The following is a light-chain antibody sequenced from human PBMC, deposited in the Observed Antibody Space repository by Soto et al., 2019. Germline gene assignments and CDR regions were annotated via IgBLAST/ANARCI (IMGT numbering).Light chain of an antibody. CDR2: GVS. CDR3: QRYGSSPPLT. Sequence: EIVLTQSPGTVSLSPGERATLSCRASQSVTSSYLAWYQQKPGQAPRLLIYGVSSRATGIPDRFSGSGAGTDFTLTISRLEPEDFAVYYCQRYGSSPPLTFGGGTKVDI. CDR1: QSVTSSY. V-gene: IGKV3-20*01. J-gene: IGKJ4*01.